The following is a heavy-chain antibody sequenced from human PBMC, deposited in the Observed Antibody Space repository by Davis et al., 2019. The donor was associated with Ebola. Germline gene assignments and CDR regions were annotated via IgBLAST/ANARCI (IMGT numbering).Heavy chain of an antibody. CDR2: INRDGTAE. V-gene: IGHV3-7*01. D-gene: IGHD2-2*01. CDR1: GLIFSNYV. J-gene: IGHJ4*02. CDR3: SRGGAGTSYYWVY. Sequence: PGGSLRLSCAASGLIFSNYVMTWVRQAPGKGPEWVANINRDGTAEYYVDSVKGRFTVSRDNGKNSLFLQMNSLRAEDTAVYYCSRGGAGTSYYWVYWGQGTLATVSS.